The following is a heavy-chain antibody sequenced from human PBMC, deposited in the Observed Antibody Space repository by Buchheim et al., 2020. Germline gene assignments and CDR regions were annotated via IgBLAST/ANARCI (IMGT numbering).Heavy chain of an antibody. J-gene: IGHJ6*02. D-gene: IGHD6-6*01. Sequence: QVQLQESGPGLVKPSQTLSLTCTVSGGSISSGGYYWSWIRQPPGKGLEWIGEINHSGSTNYNPSLKSRVTISVDTSKNQFSLKLSSVTAADTAVYYCARIEWYSSSDYGMDVWGQGTT. CDR2: INHSGST. CDR3: ARIEWYSSSDYGMDV. CDR1: GGSISSGGYY. V-gene: IGHV4-31*03.